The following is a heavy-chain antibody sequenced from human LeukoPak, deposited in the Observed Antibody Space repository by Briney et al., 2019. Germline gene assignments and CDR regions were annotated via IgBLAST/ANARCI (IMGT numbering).Heavy chain of an antibody. J-gene: IGHJ4*02. D-gene: IGHD2-15*01. CDR1: GFTFDDYT. V-gene: IGHV3-43*01. CDR2: ISWDGGST. Sequence: GGSLRLSCEASGFTFDDYTMHWVRQAPGKGLEWVSLISWDGGSTYYADSVKGRFTISRDNSKNSLYLQMNSLRTEDTALYYCAKGPPPRYCSGGSCLSIDYWGQGTLVTVSS. CDR3: AKGPPPRYCSGGSCLSIDY.